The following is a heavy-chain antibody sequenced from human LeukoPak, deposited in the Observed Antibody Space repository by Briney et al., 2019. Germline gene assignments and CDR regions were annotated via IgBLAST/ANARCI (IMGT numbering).Heavy chain of an antibody. CDR2: IHHSGST. CDR3: ARRGNPFDY. Sequence: PSETLSLTCSVSGYSISSDYYWGWIRQPPGKGLEWIGSIHHSGSTYYNPSLKSRVTISVDTSKNHFSLRVTSVTAPDTAVYYWARRGNPFDYWGQGTLVTVSS. CDR1: GYSISSDYY. J-gene: IGHJ4*02. V-gene: IGHV4-38-2*02.